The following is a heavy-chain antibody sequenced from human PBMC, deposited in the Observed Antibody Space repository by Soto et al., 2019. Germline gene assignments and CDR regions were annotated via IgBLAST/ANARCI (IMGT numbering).Heavy chain of an antibody. CDR3: ARPHGGSSGWDNWFDP. CDR1: GGSISSYY. V-gene: IGHV4-59*01. Sequence: QVQLKESGPGLVKPSETLSLTCTVSGGSISSYYWSWIRQPPGKGLEWIGYIHYSGSTNYNPSLKSRVTISVDTSKNQFSLKLNSVTAADTAVYYCARPHGGSSGWDNWFDPWGQGTLVTVSS. D-gene: IGHD6-25*01. CDR2: IHYSGST. J-gene: IGHJ5*02.